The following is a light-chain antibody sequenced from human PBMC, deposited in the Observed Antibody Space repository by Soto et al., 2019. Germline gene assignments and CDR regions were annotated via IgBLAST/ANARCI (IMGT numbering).Light chain of an antibody. V-gene: IGKV1-5*03. CDR3: QQYNSYPET. J-gene: IGKJ1*01. CDR1: QSISSW. Sequence: DIQMTQSPSTLSASVGDRVTITCRASQSISSWLAWYQQKPGKAPKLLIYKASSLESGVPSRFSGSGSGTEFTLTISRLQHDDFATYYCQQYNSYPETFGQGTKVDIK. CDR2: KAS.